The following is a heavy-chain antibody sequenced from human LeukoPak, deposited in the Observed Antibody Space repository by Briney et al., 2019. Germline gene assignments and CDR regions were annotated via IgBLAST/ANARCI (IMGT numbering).Heavy chain of an antibody. J-gene: IGHJ4*02. D-gene: IGHD6-13*01. Sequence: SETLSLTCTVSGGSISSFYWNWIRQPPGKGLEWIGYIDYSGTTNFNPSLKSRVTISVDTSNNQFSLRVRSVTAADTAVYYCASSRWYNGYFDYWGQGTLVSVS. CDR3: ASSRWYNGYFDY. CDR1: GGSISSFY. CDR2: IDYSGTT. V-gene: IGHV4-59*01.